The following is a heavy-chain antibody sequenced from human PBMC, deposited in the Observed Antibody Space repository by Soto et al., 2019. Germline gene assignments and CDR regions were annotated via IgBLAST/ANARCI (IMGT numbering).Heavy chain of an antibody. D-gene: IGHD1-26*01. CDR3: ATVGTGSYNWFDP. V-gene: IGHV3-74*01. J-gene: IGHJ5*02. Sequence: EVQLVESGGGLVQPGGSLRLSCAASGFTFSSYWMHWVRQAPGKGLVWVSRINSDGTTTTYADPVKGRFTISRDNAKNTVYLQMNSLRAEDTAVNYCATVGTGSYNWFDPWGRGTLVTVSS. CDR2: INSDGTTT. CDR1: GFTFSSYW.